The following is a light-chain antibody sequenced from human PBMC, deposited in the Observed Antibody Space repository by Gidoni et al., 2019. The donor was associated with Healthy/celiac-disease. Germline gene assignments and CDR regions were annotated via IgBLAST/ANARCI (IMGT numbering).Light chain of an antibody. CDR1: QSVSSSY. CDR2: GAS. Sequence: ELVLTQSPGTLSLSPGERATLSCRASQSVSSSYLAWYQQKPGQAPRLLIYGASSRATGIPDRCSGRGSGTDFTLTISRLEPEDYAVYYCQQYGSPFGGGTKVEIK. J-gene: IGKJ4*01. CDR3: QQYGSP. V-gene: IGKV3-20*01.